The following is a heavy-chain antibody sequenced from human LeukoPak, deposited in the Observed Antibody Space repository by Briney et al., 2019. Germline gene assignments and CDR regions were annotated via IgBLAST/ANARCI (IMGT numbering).Heavy chain of an antibody. CDR3: ARENTAMVTGFDP. J-gene: IGHJ5*02. D-gene: IGHD5-18*01. V-gene: IGHV3-21*01. Sequence: PGGSLRLSCAASGFTFSSHSMNWVRQAPGKGLEWVSSISSSSSYIYYADSVKGRFTISRDNAKNSLYLQMNSLRAEDTAVYYCARENTAMVTGFDPWGQGTLVTVSS. CDR1: GFTFSSHS. CDR2: ISSSSSYI.